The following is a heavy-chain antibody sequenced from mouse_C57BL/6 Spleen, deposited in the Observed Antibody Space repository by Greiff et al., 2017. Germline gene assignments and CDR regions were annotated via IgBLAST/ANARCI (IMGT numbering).Heavy chain of an antibody. CDR1: GFTFSDYG. D-gene: IGHD1-1*01. V-gene: IGHV5-17*01. CDR3: ARDPYYYGSRGYFDY. J-gene: IGHJ2*01. Sequence: EVKLVESGGGLVKPGGSLKLSCAASGFTFSDYGMHWVRQAPEKGLEWVAYISSGSSTIYYAATVKGRFTISRDNAKNTLFLQMTSLKSEDTAMYYCARDPYYYGSRGYFDYWGQGTTLTVSS. CDR2: ISSGSSTI.